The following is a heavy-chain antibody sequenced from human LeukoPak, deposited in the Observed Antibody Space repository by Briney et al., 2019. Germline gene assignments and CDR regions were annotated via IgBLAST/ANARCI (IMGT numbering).Heavy chain of an antibody. CDR2: INSDGSST. CDR1: GFTFSSYW. Sequence: GGSLRLSCAASGFTFSSYWMHWVRQAPGKGLVWVSRINSDGSSTSYADSVKGRFTISRDNAKTTLYLQMNSLRAEDPAVYYCASGSLYYDILTGDIFGGWGQGTLVTVSS. V-gene: IGHV3-74*01. J-gene: IGHJ4*02. CDR3: ASGSLYYDILTGDIFGG. D-gene: IGHD3-9*01.